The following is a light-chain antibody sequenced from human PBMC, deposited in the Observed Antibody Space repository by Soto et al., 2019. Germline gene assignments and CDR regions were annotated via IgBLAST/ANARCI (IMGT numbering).Light chain of an antibody. V-gene: IGKV1-27*01. Sequence: DIEMTQSPSSLSASLGDTVTITCRASQGIGNFLAWYQQKPGDVPKLLIYAASTVQSGGPSRFSGSGSGTDFTLTISSVQPEDFATYRCQQANSFPITFGQGTRLEI. CDR1: QGIGNF. CDR2: AAS. J-gene: IGKJ5*01. CDR3: QQANSFPIT.